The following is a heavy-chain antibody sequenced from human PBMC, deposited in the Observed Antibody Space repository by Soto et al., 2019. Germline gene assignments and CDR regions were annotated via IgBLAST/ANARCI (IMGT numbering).Heavy chain of an antibody. V-gene: IGHV3-20*04. D-gene: IGHD3-10*01. Sequence: GGSLRLSCAASGFTFDDYGMSWVRQAPGKGLEWVSGINWNGGSTGYADSVKGRFTISRDNAKNSLYLQMNSLRAEDTALYYCARDRAHNVFVARRDYGSRMDVWGQGTTVTVSS. CDR3: ARDRAHNVFVARRDYGSRMDV. CDR2: INWNGGST. J-gene: IGHJ6*02. CDR1: GFTFDDYG.